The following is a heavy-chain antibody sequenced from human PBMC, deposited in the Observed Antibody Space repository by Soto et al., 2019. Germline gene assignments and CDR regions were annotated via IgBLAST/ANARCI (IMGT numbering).Heavy chain of an antibody. CDR1: GYTFTAYW. CDR3: ARGPSSGAFDI. V-gene: IGHV1-2*02. J-gene: IGHJ3*02. D-gene: IGHD3-3*01. Sequence: QVQLVQSGAEVKNPGAAVKVSCKASGYTFTAYWLHWLRQAPGQGLEWMAWINPNTGDTGYAQKFQGRVTMTRDTSSSTAYMELSRLRPEDTAIYYCARGPSSGAFDIWGQGTMVTVSS. CDR2: INPNTGDT.